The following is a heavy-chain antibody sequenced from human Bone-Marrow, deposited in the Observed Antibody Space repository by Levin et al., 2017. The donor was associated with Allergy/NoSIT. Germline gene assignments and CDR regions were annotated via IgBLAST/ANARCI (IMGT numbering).Heavy chain of an antibody. Sequence: GESLKISCAASGFTFSSYGMHWVRQAPGKGLEWVAVIWYDGSNKYYADSVKGRFTISRDNSKNTLYLQMNSLRAEDTAVYYCARDHFQQQWLVLNYYFDYWGQGTLVTVSS. D-gene: IGHD6-19*01. CDR1: GFTFSSYG. CDR2: IWYDGSNK. J-gene: IGHJ4*02. CDR3: ARDHFQQQWLVLNYYFDY. V-gene: IGHV3-33*01.